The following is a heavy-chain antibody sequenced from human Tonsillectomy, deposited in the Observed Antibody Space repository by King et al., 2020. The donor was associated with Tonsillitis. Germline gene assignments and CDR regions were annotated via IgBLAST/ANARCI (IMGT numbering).Heavy chain of an antibody. CDR1: GFTFGEYA. D-gene: IGHD3-22*01. J-gene: IGHJ4*02. V-gene: IGHV3-49*03. CDR3: TGGSGDYYDIGPGDF. CDR2: IISKTYGGTT. Sequence: VQLVESGGGLVQPERSLRLSCTGSGFTFGEYAMSWFRQAPGKGLEWGGFIISKTYGGTTEYAASVKGRFSISRDDYKSIANLQMNSLKTEDTAVYYCTGGSGDYYDIGPGDFWGQGTLVTVSS.